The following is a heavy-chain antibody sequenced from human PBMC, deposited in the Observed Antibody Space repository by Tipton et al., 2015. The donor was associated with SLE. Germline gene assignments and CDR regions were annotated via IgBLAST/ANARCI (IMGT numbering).Heavy chain of an antibody. J-gene: IGHJ4*02. V-gene: IGHV4-34*01. D-gene: IGHD6-6*01. Sequence: LSLKSRVTISVDTSKNQFSLKLSSVTAADTAVYYCARGQQLVAFDYWGQGTLVTVSS. CDR3: ARGQQLVAFDY.